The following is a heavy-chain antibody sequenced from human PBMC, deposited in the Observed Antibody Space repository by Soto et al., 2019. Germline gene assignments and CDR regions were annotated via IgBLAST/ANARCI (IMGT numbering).Heavy chain of an antibody. CDR1: GGSISSGDYY. Sequence: SETLSLTCTVSGGSISSGDYYWSWIRQPPGKGLEWIGYIYYSGSTYYNPPLKSRVTISVDTSKNQFSLKLSSVTAADTAVYYCAHSNWVHIAAAGTGWFDPWGQGTLVTVSS. J-gene: IGHJ5*02. D-gene: IGHD6-13*01. CDR2: IYYSGST. CDR3: AHSNWVHIAAAGTGWFDP. V-gene: IGHV4-30-4*01.